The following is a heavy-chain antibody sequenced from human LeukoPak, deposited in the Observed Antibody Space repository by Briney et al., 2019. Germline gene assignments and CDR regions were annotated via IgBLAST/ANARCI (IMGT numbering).Heavy chain of an antibody. CDR1: GFTVSSNY. J-gene: IGHJ4*02. V-gene: IGHV3-66*01. CDR3: ARGHNFGRLHPFDY. CDR2: IYSGGST. D-gene: IGHD3-9*01. Sequence: GGSLRLSCAASGFTVSSNYMSWVRRAPGKGLEWVSVIYSGGSTYYADSVKGRFTISRDNSKNTLYLQMNSLRAEDTAVYYCARGHNFGRLHPFDYWGQGTLVTVSS.